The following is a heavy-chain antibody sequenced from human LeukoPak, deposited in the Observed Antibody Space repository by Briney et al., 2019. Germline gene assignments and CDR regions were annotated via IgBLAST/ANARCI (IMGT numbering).Heavy chain of an antibody. Sequence: GASVKVSCKVSGYTLTALSMRWVRQAPGKGLEWTGGFHPEDGETIYAQKFQGRVTMTEDTSTNIAYMELSSLRSEDTAVYYCVYGSGNWGQGTLVTVSS. CDR1: GYTLTALS. CDR3: VYGSGN. CDR2: FHPEDGET. V-gene: IGHV1-24*01. J-gene: IGHJ4*02. D-gene: IGHD3-10*01.